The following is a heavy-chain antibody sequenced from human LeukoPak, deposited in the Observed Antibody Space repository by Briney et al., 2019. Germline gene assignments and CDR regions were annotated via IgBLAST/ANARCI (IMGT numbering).Heavy chain of an antibody. CDR3: AREGAKLGITGQFDY. CDR2: IWYDGSNK. CDR1: GFTFSSYG. V-gene: IGHV3-33*01. D-gene: IGHD7-27*01. J-gene: IGHJ4*02. Sequence: GGSLRLSCAASGFTFSSYGMHWVRQAPGKGLEWVAVIWYDGSNKYYADSVKGRFTISRDNSKNTLYLQMNSLRAEDTAVYYCAREGAKLGITGQFDYWGQGTLVTVSS.